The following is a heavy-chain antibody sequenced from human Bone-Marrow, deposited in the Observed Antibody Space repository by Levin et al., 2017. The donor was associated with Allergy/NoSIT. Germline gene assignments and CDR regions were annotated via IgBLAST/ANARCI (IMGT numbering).Heavy chain of an antibody. CDR1: GFSFSDHY. J-gene: IGHJ4*02. CDR3: ARAFRYSFDY. CDR2: ISGTSVTT. D-gene: IGHD3-16*02. V-gene: IGHV3-11*03. Sequence: LSLTCAASGFSFSDHYMTWVRQAPGKGLEWISYISGTSVTTNYADSVKGRFTISRDNARNSVSLQMNNLRVEDTAVYFCARAFRYSFDYWGQGTVVTVSS.